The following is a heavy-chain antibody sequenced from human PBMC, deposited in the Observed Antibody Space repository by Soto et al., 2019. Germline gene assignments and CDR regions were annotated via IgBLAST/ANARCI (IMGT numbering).Heavy chain of an antibody. CDR1: GGSISSYY. J-gene: IGHJ3*02. D-gene: IGHD5-12*01. V-gene: IGHV4-59*08. Sequence: SETLSLTCTVSGGSISSYYWSWIRQPPGKGLEWITYIYYSGSTNYNPALKSRVTISADTSKNQFSLKLSSVTAADTAVYYCAKQYSGYDDAFDIWGQGTTVTV. CDR2: IYYSGST. CDR3: AKQYSGYDDAFDI.